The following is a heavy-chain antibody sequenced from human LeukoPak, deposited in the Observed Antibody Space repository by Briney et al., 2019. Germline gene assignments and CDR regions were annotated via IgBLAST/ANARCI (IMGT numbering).Heavy chain of an antibody. D-gene: IGHD3-9*01. V-gene: IGHV5-51*01. CDR3: ASSDSYYDILTGYYTFDY. CDR2: IYPGDSDT. CDR1: GYSFTSYW. Sequence: GESLQISCKGSGYSFTSYWIGWVRQMPGKGLEWMGIIYPGDSDTRYSPSFQGQVTISADKSISTAYLQWSSLKASDTAMYYCASSDSYYDILTGYYTFDYWGQGTLVTVSS. J-gene: IGHJ4*02.